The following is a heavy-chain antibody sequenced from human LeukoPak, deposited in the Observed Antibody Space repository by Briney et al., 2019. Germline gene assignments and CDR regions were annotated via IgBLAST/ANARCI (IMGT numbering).Heavy chain of an antibody. CDR1: GFTFSSYG. J-gene: IGHJ4*02. Sequence: GRSLRLSCAASGFTFSSYGMHWVRQAPGKGLEWVSVIYSGGSTYYADSVKGRFTISRDNSKNTVYLQMNSLRAEDTAVYYCATTPLVGTRGYWGQGTLVTVSS. D-gene: IGHD1-26*01. V-gene: IGHV3-53*01. CDR2: IYSGGST. CDR3: ATTPLVGTRGY.